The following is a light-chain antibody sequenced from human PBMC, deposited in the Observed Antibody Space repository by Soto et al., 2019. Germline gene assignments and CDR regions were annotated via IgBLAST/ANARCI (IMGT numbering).Light chain of an antibody. CDR1: QSVTNN. Sequence: EIVMTQSPVTLSVSPGERATLSCKASQSVTNNIAWYQQKPGQAPRLLIYDASTRATGIPARISGSGSGTEFTLTISSLQSEDFGVYYCQHYNNWPPWTFGQGTKVDIK. J-gene: IGKJ1*01. V-gene: IGKV3-15*01. CDR2: DAS. CDR3: QHYNNWPPWT.